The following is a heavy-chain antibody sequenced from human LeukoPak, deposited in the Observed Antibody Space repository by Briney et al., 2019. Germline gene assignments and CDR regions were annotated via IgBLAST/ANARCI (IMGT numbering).Heavy chain of an antibody. CDR2: IYYSGST. Sequence: SETLSLTCTVSGGSISSSSYYWGWIRQPPGKGLEWIGSIYYSGSTYYNPSLKSRVTISVDTSKNRFSLKLSSVTAADTAVYYCAREKRRDGYPDYWGQGTLVPVPS. D-gene: IGHD5-24*01. J-gene: IGHJ4*02. CDR1: GGSISSSSYY. CDR3: AREKRRDGYPDY. V-gene: IGHV4-39*07.